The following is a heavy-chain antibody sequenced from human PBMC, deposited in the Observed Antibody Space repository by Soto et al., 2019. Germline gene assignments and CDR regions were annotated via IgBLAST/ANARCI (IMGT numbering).Heavy chain of an antibody. CDR1: GGSLSGYY. CDR2: INHSGST. D-gene: IGHD2-21*02. CDR3: ARGDSIVVVTAIKRPFDY. J-gene: IGHJ4*02. Sequence: SETLSLTCAVYGGSLSGYYWSWIRQPPGKGLEWIGEINHSGSTNYNPSLKSRVTISVDTSKNQFSLKLSSVTAADTAVYYCARGDSIVVVTAIKRPFDYWGQGTLVTVSS. V-gene: IGHV4-34*01.